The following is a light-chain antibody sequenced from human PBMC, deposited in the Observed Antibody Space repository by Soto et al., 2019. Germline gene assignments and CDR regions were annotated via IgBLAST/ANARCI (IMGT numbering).Light chain of an antibody. Sequence: EIVLTQSPVTLSLSPGERATLSCRASQSVSTYLAWYQQKPGRAPRLLIYDSSSRATGIPARFSGSVSGTDFTLTISSLEPEDFAVYYCQQRSNWPSTLGGVTKVEIK. CDR1: QSVSTY. CDR2: DSS. V-gene: IGKV3-11*01. CDR3: QQRSNWPST. J-gene: IGKJ4*01.